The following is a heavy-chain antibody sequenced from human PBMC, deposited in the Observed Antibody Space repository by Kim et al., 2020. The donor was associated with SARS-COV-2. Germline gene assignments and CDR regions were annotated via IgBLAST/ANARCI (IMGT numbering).Heavy chain of an antibody. CDR3: ARGRGITMVRGVTCVRCWFDP. D-gene: IGHD3-10*01. CDR2: INAGNGNT. V-gene: IGHV1-3*01. CDR1: GYTFTSYA. J-gene: IGHJ5*02. Sequence: ASVKVSCKASGYTFTSYAMHWVRQAPGQRLEWMGWINAGNGNTKYSQKFQGRVTITRDTSASTAYMELSSLRSEDTAVYYCARGRGITMVRGVTCVRCWFDPWGQGTLVTVSS.